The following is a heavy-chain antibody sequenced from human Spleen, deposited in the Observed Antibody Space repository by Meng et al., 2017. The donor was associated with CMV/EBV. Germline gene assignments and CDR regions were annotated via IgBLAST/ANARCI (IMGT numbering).Heavy chain of an antibody. Sequence: GESLKISCAASGFTLSSNYITWVRQAPGKGLEWVANIRQDGSEKYYVDSVKGRFTISRDNAENSLYLQMSSLRAEDTAVYYCARNTGYDYFDYWGQGTLVTVSS. CDR3: ARNTGYDYFDY. J-gene: IGHJ4*02. D-gene: IGHD5-12*01. CDR1: GFTLSSNY. CDR2: IRQDGSEK. V-gene: IGHV3-7*01.